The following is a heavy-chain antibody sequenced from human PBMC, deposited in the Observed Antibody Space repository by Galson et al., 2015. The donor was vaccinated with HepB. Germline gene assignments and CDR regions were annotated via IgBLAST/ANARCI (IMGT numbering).Heavy chain of an antibody. Sequence: TCTFSGFSLSTNGMRVSWIRQPPGKALEWLARIDWDDDEFYTPSLKTRLTISKDTSKNQVVLTIINMDPVDTATYYCARTPSGTWFDPWGQGTLVTVSS. V-gene: IGHV2-70*04. D-gene: IGHD1-26*01. CDR3: ARTPSGTWFDP. CDR2: IDWDDDE. J-gene: IGHJ5*02. CDR1: GFSLSTNGMR.